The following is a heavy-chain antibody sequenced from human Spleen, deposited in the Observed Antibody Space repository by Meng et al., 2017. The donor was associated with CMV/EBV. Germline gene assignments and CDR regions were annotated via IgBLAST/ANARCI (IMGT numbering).Heavy chain of an antibody. J-gene: IGHJ4*02. V-gene: IGHV4-31*03. CDR2: IYYIGTT. D-gene: IGHD2-2*01. CDR1: GGSISSGGYY. CDR3: ARDDQQGGYFDL. Sequence: CTVSGGSISSGGYYWSWIRQHPGKGLERIGYIYYIGTTYYNPSLKSRVAISVDTSKNYFSLKLSSVTAADTAVYYCARDDQQGGYFDLWGRGTLVTVSS.